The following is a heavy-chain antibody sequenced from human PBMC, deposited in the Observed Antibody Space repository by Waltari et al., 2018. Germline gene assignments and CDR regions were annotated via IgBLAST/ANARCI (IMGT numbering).Heavy chain of an antibody. D-gene: IGHD6-19*01. CDR3: AREGSSGWSAFDY. V-gene: IGHV3-48*01. J-gene: IGHJ4*02. Sequence: VESGGDLVQPGGSLRLSCAASGFTFSSYSMNWVRQAPGKGLEWVSYISSSSSTIYYADSVKGRFTISRDNAKNSLYLQMNSLRAEDTAVYYCAREGSSGWSAFDYWGQGTLVTVSS. CDR2: ISSSSSTI. CDR1: GFTFSSYS.